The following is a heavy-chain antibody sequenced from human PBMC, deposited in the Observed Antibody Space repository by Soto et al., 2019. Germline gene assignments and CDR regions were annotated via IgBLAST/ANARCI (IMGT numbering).Heavy chain of an antibody. Sequence: QVQLVESGGGVVQPGRSLRLSCAASGFTFSSYAMHWVRQAPGKGLEWVAVISYDGSNKYYADSVKGRFTISRDNSKNTLYLQMNGLRPEDTALYYCARTKRYFDAFDIWGQGTMVTVSS. CDR3: ARTKRYFDAFDI. CDR2: ISYDGSNK. V-gene: IGHV3-30-3*01. D-gene: IGHD3-9*01. J-gene: IGHJ3*02. CDR1: GFTFSSYA.